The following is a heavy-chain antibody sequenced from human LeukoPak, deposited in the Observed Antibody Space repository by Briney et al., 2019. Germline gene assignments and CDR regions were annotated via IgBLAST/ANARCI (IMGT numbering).Heavy chain of an antibody. V-gene: IGHV3-53*01. Sequence: GGSLRLSCAVSGFSVSGTHMSWVRQAPGKGLEWVSAIYTGGTTYYADSVKGRFTVSRDNSKNTLYLHLNNLRAEDTAVYYCARDTATTGGGLDSWGQGALVTVSS. CDR1: GFSVSGTH. J-gene: IGHJ4*02. D-gene: IGHD1-1*01. CDR3: ARDTATTGGGLDS. CDR2: IYTGGTT.